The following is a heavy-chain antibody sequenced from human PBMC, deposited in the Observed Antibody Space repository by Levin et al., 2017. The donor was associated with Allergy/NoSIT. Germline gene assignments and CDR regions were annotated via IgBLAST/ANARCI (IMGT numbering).Heavy chain of an antibody. CDR2: TSSSGYTI. J-gene: IGHJ6*02. V-gene: IGHV3-11*01. CDR1: GFIFSDYY. CDR3: ARGWESTTDYYYYGMDV. Sequence: LSLTCAASGFIFSDYYMSWIRQAPGKGLEWISYTSSSGYTIHYADSVKGRFTVSRDNAKNSLYLQMNTLRAEDTAVYYCARGWESTTDYYYYGMDVWGQGTKVTVSS. D-gene: IGHD1-14*01.